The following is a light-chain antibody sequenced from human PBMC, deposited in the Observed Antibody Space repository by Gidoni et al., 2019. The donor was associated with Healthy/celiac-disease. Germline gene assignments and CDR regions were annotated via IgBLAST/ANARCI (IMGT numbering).Light chain of an antibody. CDR3: QQYNNWPGT. CDR2: DAS. CDR1: QSISSN. J-gene: IGKJ3*01. Sequence: DIVMTQSPATLSVSPGERATLSCRASQSISSNLAWYQQKPGQAPRLLIYDASTRATAIPARFGGGGSGTDFTLTISSLQSEDFAVYYCQQYNNWPGTFGPXTTVDVK. V-gene: IGKV3-15*01.